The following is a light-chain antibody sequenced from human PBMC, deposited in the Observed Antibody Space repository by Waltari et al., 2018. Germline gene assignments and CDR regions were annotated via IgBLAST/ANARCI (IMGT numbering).Light chain of an antibody. V-gene: IGLV2-14*03. CDR2: DVT. CDR1: STDVGDYNY. J-gene: IGLJ3*02. Sequence: SALTQPASVSGSPGQSITISCTGASTDVGDYNYVSWYQQIPGKAPKVLIYDVTKRPSGVSYRFSGSKSGNSASLSISGLQAEDEAHYYCCSYAGKSTWVFGGGTKVTVL. CDR3: CSYAGKSTWV.